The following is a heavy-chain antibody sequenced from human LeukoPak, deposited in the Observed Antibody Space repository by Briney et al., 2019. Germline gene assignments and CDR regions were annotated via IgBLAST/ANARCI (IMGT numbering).Heavy chain of an antibody. Sequence: SETLSLTCTVSGGSISSYYWSWIRQPAGKGLEWIGRIYTSGSTNYNPSLKSRVTMSVDTSKNQFSLKLSSVTAADTAAYYCARGGVDFWSGYQYYFDYWGQGTLVTVSS. D-gene: IGHD3-3*01. CDR2: IYTSGST. CDR3: ARGGVDFWSGYQYYFDY. J-gene: IGHJ4*02. CDR1: GGSISSYY. V-gene: IGHV4-4*07.